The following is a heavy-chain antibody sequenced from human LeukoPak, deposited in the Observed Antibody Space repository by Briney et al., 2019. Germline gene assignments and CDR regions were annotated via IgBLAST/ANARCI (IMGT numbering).Heavy chain of an antibody. CDR2: IYTSGST. V-gene: IGHV4-4*07. Sequence: SETLSLTCAVYGGSFSSYYWSWIRQLAGKGLEWIGRIYTSGSTNYNPSLKSRVTMSVDTSKNQFSLKLSSVTAADTAVYYCARDIAGGWFDPWGQGTLVTVSS. CDR1: GGSFSSYY. CDR3: ARDIAGGWFDP. J-gene: IGHJ5*02. D-gene: IGHD3-16*01.